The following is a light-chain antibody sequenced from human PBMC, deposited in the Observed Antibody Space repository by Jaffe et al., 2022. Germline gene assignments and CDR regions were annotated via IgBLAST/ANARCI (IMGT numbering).Light chain of an antibody. Sequence: SYELTQPPSVSVSPGQTARITCSGDALPKQYAYWYQQKPGQAPVLVIYKDSERPSGIPERFSGSSSGTTVTLTISGVQAEDEADYYCQSADSSGTYGDVVFGGGTKLTVL. CDR1: ALPKQY. CDR3: QSADSSGTYGDVV. J-gene: IGLJ2*01. CDR2: KDS. V-gene: IGLV3-25*03.